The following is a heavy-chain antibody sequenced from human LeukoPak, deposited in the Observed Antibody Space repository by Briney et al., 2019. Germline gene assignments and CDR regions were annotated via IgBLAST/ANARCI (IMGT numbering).Heavy chain of an antibody. CDR3: ARAQRGPRGYSYGVGPFDY. CDR2: IYSGGST. J-gene: IGHJ4*02. CDR1: GFTVSSNY. Sequence: GGSLRLSCAASGFTVSSNYMNWVRQAPGKGLEWVSVIYSGGSTYYADSVKGRFTISRDNSKNTLYLHMNSLRADDTAVYHCARAQRGPRGYSYGVGPFDYWGQGTLVTVSS. V-gene: IGHV3-66*01. D-gene: IGHD5-18*01.